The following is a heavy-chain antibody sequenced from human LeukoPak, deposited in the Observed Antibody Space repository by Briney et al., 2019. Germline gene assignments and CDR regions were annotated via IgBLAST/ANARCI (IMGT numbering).Heavy chain of an antibody. J-gene: IGHJ4*02. CDR1: GYTLTELS. CDR2: FDPEDGET. CDR3: ANQRPLCGGDCYLGGFDY. V-gene: IGHV1-24*01. Sequence: ASVKVSCKVSGYTLTELSTHWVRQAPGKGLEWVGGFDPEDGETIYAQKFQGRVTMTEDTSTDTAYMELSSLRAEDTAVYYCANQRPLCGGDCYLGGFDYWGQGTLVTVSS. D-gene: IGHD2-21*02.